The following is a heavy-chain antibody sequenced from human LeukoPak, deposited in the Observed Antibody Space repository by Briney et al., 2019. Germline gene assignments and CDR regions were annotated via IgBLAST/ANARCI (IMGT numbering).Heavy chain of an antibody. D-gene: IGHD1-26*01. CDR2: ISYDGSNK. CDR1: GFTFSSYA. V-gene: IGHV3-30*18. J-gene: IGHJ4*02. Sequence: GGSLRLSCAASGFTFSSYAMSWVRQAPGKGLEWVAVISYDGSNKYYADSVKGRFTISRDNSKNTLYLQMNSLRAEDTAVYYCAKFPEGYSGSYFDYWGQGTLVTVSS. CDR3: AKFPEGYSGSYFDY.